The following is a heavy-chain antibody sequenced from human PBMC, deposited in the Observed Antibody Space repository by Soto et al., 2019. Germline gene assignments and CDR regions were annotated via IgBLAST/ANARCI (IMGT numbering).Heavy chain of an antibody. CDR2: IYYSGNT. CDR3: ARQGYRYGQGLDY. Sequence: QVQLQESGPGLVKPSQTLSLTCTVSGGSISSANYYWSWIRQHPGKGLAWIGYIYYSGNTYYNPSLKSRVTMSVDKSKNQFSLKLNSVTAADTAVYYCARQGYRYGQGLDYWGQGTLVTVSS. J-gene: IGHJ4*02. D-gene: IGHD5-18*01. CDR1: GGSISSANYY. V-gene: IGHV4-31*03.